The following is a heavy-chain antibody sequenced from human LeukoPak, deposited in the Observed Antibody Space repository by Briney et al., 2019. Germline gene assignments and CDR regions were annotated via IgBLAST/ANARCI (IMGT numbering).Heavy chain of an antibody. CDR2: INPSGGST. CDR1: GYTFTSYN. V-gene: IGHV1-46*03. D-gene: IGHD4-17*01. Sequence: ASVKVSCKASGYTFTSYNMYWVRQAPGQGLEWMGIINPSGGSTSYAQKFQGRVTMTRDTSTSTVYMELSSLRSEDTAVYYCAGEIRYGDSTVDVWGQGTTVSVSS. J-gene: IGHJ6*02. CDR3: AGEIRYGDSTVDV.